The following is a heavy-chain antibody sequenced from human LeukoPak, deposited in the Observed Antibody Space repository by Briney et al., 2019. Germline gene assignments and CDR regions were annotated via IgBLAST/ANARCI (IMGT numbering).Heavy chain of an antibody. Sequence: PTGGSLRLSCAASGFTFDDYGMSWVRQAPGKGLEWVSGINWNGGSTGYADSVKGRFTISRDNAKNSLYLQMSSLRAEDTALYYCARDPAKNYGDYGYWYFDLWGRGTLVTVSS. J-gene: IGHJ2*01. CDR3: ARDPAKNYGDYGYWYFDL. CDR2: INWNGGST. CDR1: GFTFDDYG. V-gene: IGHV3-20*04. D-gene: IGHD4-17*01.